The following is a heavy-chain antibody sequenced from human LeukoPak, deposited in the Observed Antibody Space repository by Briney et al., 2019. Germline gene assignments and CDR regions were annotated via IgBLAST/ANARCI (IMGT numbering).Heavy chain of an antibody. Sequence: GGSLRLSCAASGFTFSSYSMNWVRQAPGKGLEWVSYISSSSSAIYYADSVKGRLTISRDNAKNSLYLQMNSLRAEDTAVYYCARDFEAPLPAAYWGQGTLVTVSS. D-gene: IGHD3-9*01. CDR3: ARDFEAPLPAAY. V-gene: IGHV3-48*01. CDR2: ISSSSSAI. CDR1: GFTFSSYS. J-gene: IGHJ4*02.